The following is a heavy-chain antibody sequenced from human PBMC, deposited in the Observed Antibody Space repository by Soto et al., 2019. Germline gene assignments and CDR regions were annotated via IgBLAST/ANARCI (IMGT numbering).Heavy chain of an antibody. CDR2: IIPIFGTA. CDR3: AREQRRLNYDILTGYSNDAFDI. J-gene: IGHJ3*02. V-gene: IGHV1-69*13. Sequence: ASVKVSCKASGGTFSSYAISWVRQAPGQGLEWMGGIIPIFGTANYAQKFQGRVTITADESTSTAYMELSSLRSEDTAVYYCAREQRRLNYDILTGYSNDAFDIWGQGTMVTVSS. CDR1: GGTFSSYA. D-gene: IGHD3-9*01.